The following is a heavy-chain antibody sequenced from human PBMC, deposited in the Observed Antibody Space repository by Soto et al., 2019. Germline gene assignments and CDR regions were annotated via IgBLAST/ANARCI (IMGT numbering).Heavy chain of an antibody. CDR1: GGSINSSDYY. Sequence: SETLSLTCTVSGGSINSSDYYWSWIRHRPGKGLEWIGYIYNSGSTYYSSSLKSRLNISGDTSKNQFSLKLSSVTAADSAVYYCARAKGRSFFDYWGQGTLVTVSS. V-gene: IGHV4-30-4*08. CDR2: IYNSGST. D-gene: IGHD3-10*01. J-gene: IGHJ4*02. CDR3: ARAKGRSFFDY.